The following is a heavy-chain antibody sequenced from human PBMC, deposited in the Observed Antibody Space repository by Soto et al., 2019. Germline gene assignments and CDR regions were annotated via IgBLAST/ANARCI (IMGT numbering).Heavy chain of an antibody. D-gene: IGHD3-9*01. CDR1: GGTFSSYT. V-gene: IGHV1-69*02. CDR2: IIPILGIA. CDR3: ASTPGDIRTRTTCYYAFDI. J-gene: IGHJ3*02. Sequence: ASVKVSCKASGGTFSSYTISWVRQAPGQRLEWMGRIIPILGIANYAQKFQGRVTITADKSTSTAYMELSSLRSEDTAAYSCASTPGDIRTRTTCYYAFDIWGQGTMVTVSS.